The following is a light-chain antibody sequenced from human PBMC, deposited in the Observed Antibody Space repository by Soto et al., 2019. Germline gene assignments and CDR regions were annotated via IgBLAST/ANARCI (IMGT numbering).Light chain of an antibody. CDR3: QQYAGSPRT. V-gene: IGKV3-20*01. Sequence: EIVLTQSPATLSLSPGERATLSCRASQSVTSTHLAWYQQKPGQAPRLLMYDASNRATGIPARFSGSGSGTDFTLTINRVEPEDFAVYFCQQYAGSPRTFGQGTKVDIK. CDR1: QSVTSTH. CDR2: DAS. J-gene: IGKJ1*01.